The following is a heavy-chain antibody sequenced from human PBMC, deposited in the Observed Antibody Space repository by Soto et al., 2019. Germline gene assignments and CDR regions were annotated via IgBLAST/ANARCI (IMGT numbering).Heavy chain of an antibody. Sequence: QFQLVQSGAEVKRPGSSVKVSCKASGDTFRFYSIYWVRQAPGLGVEWMGRAYPILSMSNYAQRFQGRVTITADKSTSTAYMELSGLRSEDTAMYYCATSYGSGYRAFDYWGQGALVTVSS. V-gene: IGHV1-69*04. CDR2: AYPILSMS. CDR1: GDTFRFYS. CDR3: ATSYGSGYRAFDY. J-gene: IGHJ4*02. D-gene: IGHD3-10*01.